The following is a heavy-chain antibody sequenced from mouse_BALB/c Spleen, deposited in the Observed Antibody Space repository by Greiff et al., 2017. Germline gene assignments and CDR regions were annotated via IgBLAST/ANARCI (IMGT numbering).Heavy chain of an antibody. V-gene: IGHV1-9*01. J-gene: IGHJ3*01. CDR3: ARRGYLRTGFAY. D-gene: IGHD1-1*01. Sequence: QVQLQQSGAELMKPGASVKISCKATGYTFSSYWIEWVKQRPGHGLEWIGEILPGSGSTNYNEKFKGKATFTADTSSNTAYMQLSSLTSEDSAVYYCARRGYLRTGFAYWGQGTLVTVSA. CDR1: GYTFSSYW. CDR2: ILPGSGST.